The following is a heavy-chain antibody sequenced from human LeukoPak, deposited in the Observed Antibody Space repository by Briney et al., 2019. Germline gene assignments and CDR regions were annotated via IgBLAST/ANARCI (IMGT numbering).Heavy chain of an antibody. CDR2: IYTGGST. J-gene: IGHJ4*02. CDR3: ARDPGYSGYVGFDY. CDR1: GFIVSSNY. Sequence: PGGSLRLSCAASGFIVSSNYLSWVRQAPGKGLEWVSVIYTGGSTYYAGSVKGRFTISRDNSRNTLWLQMNSLRAEDTAVYYCARDPGYSGYVGFDYWGQGTLVTVSS. V-gene: IGHV3-53*01. D-gene: IGHD5-12*01.